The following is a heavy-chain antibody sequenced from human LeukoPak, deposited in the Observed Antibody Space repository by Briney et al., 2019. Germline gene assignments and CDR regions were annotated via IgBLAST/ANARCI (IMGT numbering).Heavy chain of an antibody. CDR2: ISYDGSNK. Sequence: GGSLRLSCAASGFTFSSYGMHWVRQAPGKGLEWVAVISYDGSNKYYADSVKGRFTISRDNSKNTLYLQMNSLRAEDTAVYYCAKDPLMTTVVSEPNWFDPWGQGTLVTVSS. CDR1: GFTFSSYG. J-gene: IGHJ5*02. CDR3: AKDPLMTTVVSEPNWFDP. D-gene: IGHD4-23*01. V-gene: IGHV3-30*18.